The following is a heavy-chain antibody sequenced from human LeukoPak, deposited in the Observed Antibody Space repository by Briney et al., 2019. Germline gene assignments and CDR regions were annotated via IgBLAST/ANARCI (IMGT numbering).Heavy chain of an antibody. CDR1: GGSTSSYY. J-gene: IGHJ4*02. CDR3: ARGPDYDFWSGYSTPYYFDY. CDR2: IYYGGST. Sequence: SETLSLTCTVSGGSTSSYYWSWIRQPPGKGLEWIGYIYYGGSTNYNPSLKSRVTISVDTSKNQFSLKLSSVTAADTAVYYCARGPDYDFWSGYSTPYYFDYWGQGTLVTVSS. D-gene: IGHD3-3*01. V-gene: IGHV4-59*01.